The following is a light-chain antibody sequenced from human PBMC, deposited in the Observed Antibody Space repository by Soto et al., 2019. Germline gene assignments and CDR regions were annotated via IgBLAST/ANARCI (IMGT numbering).Light chain of an antibody. J-gene: IGKJ5*01. CDR3: QQANSFPIT. V-gene: IGKV1-12*01. CDR1: QGLKF. CDR2: EAT. Sequence: IHMTQSASSVSASVGYTVTITSRASQGLKFLAWYQQKPGKAPRLLIYEATNLQSGVPPRFSGSGSGTDFTLTISSLQTEDFATYCCQQANSFPITFGQGTRLEVK.